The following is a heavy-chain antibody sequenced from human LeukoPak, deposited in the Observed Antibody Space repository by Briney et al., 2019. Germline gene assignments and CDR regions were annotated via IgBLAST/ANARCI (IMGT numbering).Heavy chain of an antibody. D-gene: IGHD3/OR15-3a*01. Sequence: PSETLSLTCTVSGGSISSSSYYWGWIRQPPGKGLEWIGSIYYSGSTYYNPSLKSRVTISVDTSKNQFSLKLSSVTAADTAVYYCARKPDWTFDYWGQGTLVTVSS. CDR3: ARKPDWTFDY. V-gene: IGHV4-39*01. CDR1: GGSISSSSYY. J-gene: IGHJ4*02. CDR2: IYYSGST.